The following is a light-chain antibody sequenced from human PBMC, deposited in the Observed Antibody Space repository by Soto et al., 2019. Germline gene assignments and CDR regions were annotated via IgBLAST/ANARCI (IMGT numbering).Light chain of an antibody. CDR1: QIFISSY. CDR3: QQYGSSPRT. V-gene: IGKV3-20*01. Sequence: EIVLTQSPGALSLSPGERATLSSGASQIFISSYLAWYQQKPVQASRLLIFGAFTRATGIPDRFSGSGSGTDFTLSISRLEPEDFAVYYCQQYGSSPRTFGQGTKVDIK. CDR2: GAF. J-gene: IGKJ1*01.